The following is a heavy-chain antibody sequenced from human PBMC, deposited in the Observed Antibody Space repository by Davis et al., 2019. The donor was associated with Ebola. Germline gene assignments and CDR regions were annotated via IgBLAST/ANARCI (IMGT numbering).Heavy chain of an antibody. V-gene: IGHV4-59*12. CDR2: IYYSGST. Sequence: SETLSLTCTVSGGSISSYYWSWIRQPPGKGLEWIGYIYYSGSTNYNPSLKSRVTISVDTSKNQFSLKLSSVTAADTAVYYCARDLGIAVACTGDYWGQGTLVTVSS. CDR3: ARDLGIAVACTGDY. D-gene: IGHD6-19*01. CDR1: GGSISSYY. J-gene: IGHJ4*02.